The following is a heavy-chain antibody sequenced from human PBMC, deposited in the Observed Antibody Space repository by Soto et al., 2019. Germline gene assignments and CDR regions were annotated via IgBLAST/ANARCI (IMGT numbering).Heavy chain of an antibody. Sequence: ASVKVSCKASGGTFSSYAISWVRQAPGQGLEWMGGIIPIFGTANYAQKFQGRVTITADESTSTAYMELSSLRSEDTAVYYFARDREGFFDYWGQGTLVTVSS. V-gene: IGHV1-69*13. CDR1: GGTFSSYA. J-gene: IGHJ4*02. CDR2: IIPIFGTA. CDR3: ARDREGFFDY.